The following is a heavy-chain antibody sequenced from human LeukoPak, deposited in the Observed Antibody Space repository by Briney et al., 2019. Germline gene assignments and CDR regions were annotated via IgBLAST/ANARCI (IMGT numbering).Heavy chain of an antibody. Sequence: GGSLRLSCAAIEFPSSSYAMNWVRQAPGRGLEWVSSINRGSTIIHYADSVKGRFTISRDNARNSLYLEMNSLRDDDTAVYYCSSGSYGQFESWGQGTPVTVSS. CDR3: SSGSYGQFES. CDR1: EFPSSSYA. J-gene: IGHJ4*02. CDR2: INRGSTII. D-gene: IGHD5-18*01. V-gene: IGHV3-48*02.